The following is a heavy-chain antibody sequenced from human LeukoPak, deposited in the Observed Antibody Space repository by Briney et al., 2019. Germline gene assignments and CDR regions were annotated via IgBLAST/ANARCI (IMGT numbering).Heavy chain of an antibody. J-gene: IGHJ3*01. CDR3: ARGGRSAFDV. CDR2: IFHIGVT. Sequence: SETLSLTCAVSGGSISSDHWWSWVRQPPGKSLEWIGEIFHIGVTNYKPSLKSRVSMSVDKSRHQFSLNLRSMTAADTAVYFCARGGRSAFDVWGPGTRVIVSS. V-gene: IGHV4-4*02. CDR1: GGSISSDHW.